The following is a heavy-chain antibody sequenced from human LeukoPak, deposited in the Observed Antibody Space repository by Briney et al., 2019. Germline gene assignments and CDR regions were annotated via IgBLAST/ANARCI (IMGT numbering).Heavy chain of an antibody. V-gene: IGHV4-30-4*01. CDR2: IYYSGST. D-gene: IGHD4-17*01. Sequence: PSETLSLTCTVSGGSISSGDYYWSWIRQPPGKGLEWIGYIYYSGSTYYNPSLKSRVTISVDTSKNQFSLKLSSVTAADTAVYYCASYPARRYGDSRGDYWGQGTLVAVSS. CDR3: ASYPARRYGDSRGDY. J-gene: IGHJ4*02. CDR1: GGSISSGDYY.